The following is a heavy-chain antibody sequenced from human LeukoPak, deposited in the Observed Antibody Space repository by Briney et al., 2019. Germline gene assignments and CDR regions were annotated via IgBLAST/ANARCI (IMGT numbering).Heavy chain of an antibody. J-gene: IGHJ4*02. V-gene: IGHV3-53*01. Sequence: GGSLRLSCAASGFTVSSNYMTWVRQAPGKGLEGGSVIYSGGSTYYADSVTGRFTISRDNSKNTLYLQMNSLRAEDTAVYYCARHSNDFWSGYYTFDYWGQGTLVTVSS. CDR2: IYSGGST. CDR1: GFTVSSNY. D-gene: IGHD3-3*01. CDR3: ARHSNDFWSGYYTFDY.